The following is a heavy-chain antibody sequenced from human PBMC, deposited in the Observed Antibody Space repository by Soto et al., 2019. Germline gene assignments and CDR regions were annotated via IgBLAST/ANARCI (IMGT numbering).Heavy chain of an antibody. J-gene: IGHJ6*02. CDR3: ARHAAAGMDYYYYGMDV. D-gene: IGHD6-13*01. Sequence: PSETLSLTCTVSGGSISSSSYYWGWIRQPPGKGLEWIGSIYYSGSTYYNPSLKSRVTISVDTSKNQFSLKLSSVTAADTAVYYCARHAAAGMDYYYYGMDVWGQGTTVPASS. CDR2: IYYSGST. V-gene: IGHV4-39*01. CDR1: GGSISSSSYY.